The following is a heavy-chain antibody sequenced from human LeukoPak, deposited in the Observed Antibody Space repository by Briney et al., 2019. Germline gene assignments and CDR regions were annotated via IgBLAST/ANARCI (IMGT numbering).Heavy chain of an antibody. CDR1: KFPFNDYW. Sequence: PGGSLRLSCAASKFPFNDYWMTWVRQAPGKGLEWVANIDQDGSEKYYVDSVKGRFTISRDNANNSLYLQMDSLKTEDTAVYYCTRDSWFGAVDPTPIDYWGQGTLVTVSS. CDR3: TRDSWFGAVDPTPIDY. CDR2: IDQDGSEK. V-gene: IGHV3-7*03. J-gene: IGHJ4*02. D-gene: IGHD3-10*01.